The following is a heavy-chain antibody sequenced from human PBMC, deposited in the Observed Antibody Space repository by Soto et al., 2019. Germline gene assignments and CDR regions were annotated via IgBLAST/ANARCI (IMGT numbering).Heavy chain of an antibody. CDR3: ARDTSRYYDSSGFDP. Sequence: PGGSLRLSCAASGFTFSSYEMNWVRQAPGKGLEWVSYISSSGSTIYYADSVKGRFTISRDNAKNSLYLQMNSLRAEDTAVYYCARDTSRYYDSSGFDPWGQGTLVT. J-gene: IGHJ5*02. V-gene: IGHV3-48*03. CDR1: GFTFSSYE. CDR2: ISSSGSTI. D-gene: IGHD3-22*01.